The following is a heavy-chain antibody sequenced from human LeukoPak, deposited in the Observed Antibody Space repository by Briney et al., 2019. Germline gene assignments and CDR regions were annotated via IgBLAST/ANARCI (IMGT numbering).Heavy chain of an antibody. CDR1: GGSISSYY. CDR2: IYTSGST. J-gene: IGHJ6*03. CDR3: ARDLRDTGYYYMDV. V-gene: IGHV4-4*07. D-gene: IGHD5-18*01. Sequence: SETLPLTCTVSGGSISSYYWSWIRQPAGKGLEWIGRIYTSGSTNYNPSLKSRVTMSVDTSKNQFSLKLSSVTAADTAVYYCARDLRDTGYYYMDVWGKGTTVTVSS.